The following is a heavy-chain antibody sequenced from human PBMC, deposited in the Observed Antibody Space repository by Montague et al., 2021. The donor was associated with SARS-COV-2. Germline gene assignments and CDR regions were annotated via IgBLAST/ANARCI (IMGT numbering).Heavy chain of an antibody. Sequence: SETLSLTCAVYGGSFSGYYWSWIRQPPGKGLEWMGEINHSGSTNYNPSLKSRVTISVDTSKNQFSLKLSSVTAADTAVYYCARGSRQWLVRPPLYYYFDYWGQGTLVTVSS. D-gene: IGHD6-19*01. V-gene: IGHV4-34*01. CDR2: INHSGST. J-gene: IGHJ4*02. CDR3: ARGSRQWLVRPPLYYYFDY. CDR1: GGSFSGYY.